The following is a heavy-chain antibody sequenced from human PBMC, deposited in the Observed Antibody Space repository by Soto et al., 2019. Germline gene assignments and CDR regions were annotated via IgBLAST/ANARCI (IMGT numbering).Heavy chain of an antibody. Sequence: PSATLSLTCTVSGGSISGDYNYWGWIRQPPGKGLEWIGSISYSGTTNSNPSLKSRITISVDTSKNQFSLRLSSVTAIDTAVYYCARVGGVPSSSPGVAHWGQGILVTVS. CDR3: ARVGGVPSSSPGVAH. CDR1: GGSISGDYNY. V-gene: IGHV4-39*01. D-gene: IGHD6-13*01. CDR2: ISYSGTT. J-gene: IGHJ4*02.